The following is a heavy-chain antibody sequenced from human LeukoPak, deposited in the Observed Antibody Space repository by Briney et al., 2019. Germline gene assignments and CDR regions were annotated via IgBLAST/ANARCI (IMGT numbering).Heavy chain of an antibody. CDR3: AKAGVRDYHMLTGSYSGWFDP. CDR2: INNEGRRT. D-gene: IGHD3-9*01. J-gene: IGHJ5*02. V-gene: IGHV3-74*01. Sequence: PGWSLTLSCLPSGFTFSTYWMHWVRQPAARGRVWVSRINNEGRRTSYAHSVKGRFTTSRDNAKNTLYLQMNRLRAEDTAVFYCAKAGVRDYHMLTGSYSGWFDPGGEGTLVTVS. CDR1: GFTFSTYW.